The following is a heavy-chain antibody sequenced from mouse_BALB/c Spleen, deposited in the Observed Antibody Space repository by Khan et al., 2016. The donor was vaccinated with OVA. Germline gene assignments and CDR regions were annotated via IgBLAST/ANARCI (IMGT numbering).Heavy chain of an antibody. CDR3: VRRGYGNYWFAY. Sequence: VQLQQSGAELVRPGALVKLSCKASGFNIKDYYIYWVKQRPEEGLEWIGWIDPENGNTIYDPKFQGKASITADTPSNTAYLQLSSLPSEDTAVYYCVRRGYGNYWFAYWGQGTLVTVSA. CDR1: GFNIKDYY. V-gene: IGHV14-1*02. D-gene: IGHD2-1*01. J-gene: IGHJ3*01. CDR2: IDPENGNT.